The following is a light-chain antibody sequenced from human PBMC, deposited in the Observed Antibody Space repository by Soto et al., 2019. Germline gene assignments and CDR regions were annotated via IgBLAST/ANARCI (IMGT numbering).Light chain of an antibody. CDR3: NSYTTSSTYV. Sequence: QSVLTQPPSVSGSPGQSVTISCTGTSSDVGNYNRVSWYQQPPGTAPKLMIYEVNNRPSGVPDRFSGSKSGNTASLTISGLQAEDEADYYCNSYTTSSTYVFGTGTKVTV. CDR1: SSDVGNYNR. J-gene: IGLJ1*01. CDR2: EVN. V-gene: IGLV2-18*02.